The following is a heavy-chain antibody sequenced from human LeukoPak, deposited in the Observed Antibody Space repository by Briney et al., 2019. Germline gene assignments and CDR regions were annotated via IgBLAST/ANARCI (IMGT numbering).Heavy chain of an antibody. D-gene: IGHD6-13*01. Sequence: GSLRLSCAASGINVSANYMTWIRQAPGKGLEWVSLIYGAGAAYYAESVRGRFIISRDNSKNTLFLQMNSLRAEGTAVYYCVSSTGQQLIPYDYWGQGTHVAVSS. CDR2: IYGAGAA. V-gene: IGHV3-66*02. CDR1: GINVSANY. CDR3: VSSTGQQLIPYDY. J-gene: IGHJ4*02.